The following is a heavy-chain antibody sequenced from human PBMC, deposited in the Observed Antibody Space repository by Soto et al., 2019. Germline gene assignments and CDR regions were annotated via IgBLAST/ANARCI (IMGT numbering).Heavy chain of an antibody. D-gene: IGHD3-22*01. J-gene: IGHJ4*02. V-gene: IGHV3-15*07. CDR3: TADTPDRTGQSADY. CDR1: GVALSNAW. Sequence: LVASGGDLIKPGGSLRLSCVASGVALSNAWVNWVRQAPGKGLEWVGRIKRKVDGETTDYAAPVKGRFTISRDDSQNTLYLQMNSLNIDDTAVYYCTADTPDRTGQSADYWGQGTQVTVSS. CDR2: IKRKVDGETT.